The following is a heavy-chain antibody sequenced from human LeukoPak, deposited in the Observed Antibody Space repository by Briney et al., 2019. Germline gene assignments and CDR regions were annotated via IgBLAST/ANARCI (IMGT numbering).Heavy chain of an antibody. CDR3: AKPLRDAGSFNYPYFDF. Sequence: GGSLRLSCAASGFTFTNYAMNWVRQAPGKGLEWVSAISGSGGSSSYADSVRGRFTISRDNSNNMLYLQMNSLRAEDTAVYYCAKPLRDAGSFNYPYFDFWGQGTLVTVSS. D-gene: IGHD5-24*01. CDR2: ISGSGGSS. CDR1: GFTFTNYA. V-gene: IGHV3-23*01. J-gene: IGHJ4*02.